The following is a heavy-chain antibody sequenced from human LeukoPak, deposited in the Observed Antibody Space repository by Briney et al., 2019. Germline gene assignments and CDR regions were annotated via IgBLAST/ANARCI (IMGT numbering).Heavy chain of an antibody. J-gene: IGHJ4*02. CDR1: GGSISSSSYY. D-gene: IGHD3-22*01. V-gene: IGHV4-39*01. Sequence: SETLSLTCTVSGGSISSSSYYWGWIRQPPGKGLEWIGSIYYSGSTYYNPSLKSRVTISVDTSKNQFSLKLSSVTAADTAVYYCASGGYYDSSGYYFVYWGQGTLVTVSS. CDR2: IYYSGST. CDR3: ASGGYYDSSGYYFVY.